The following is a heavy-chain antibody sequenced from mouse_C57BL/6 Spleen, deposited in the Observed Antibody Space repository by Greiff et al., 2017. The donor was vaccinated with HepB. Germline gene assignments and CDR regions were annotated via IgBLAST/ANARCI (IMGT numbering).Heavy chain of an antibody. Sequence: EVMLVESGGGLVKPGGSLKLSCAASGFTFSSYAMSWVRQTPEKRLEWVATISDGGSYTYYPDNVKGRFTISRDNAKNNLYLQMSHLKSEDTAMYYCARADYYGSRYFDYWGQGTTLTVSS. CDR3: ARADYYGSRYFDY. D-gene: IGHD1-1*01. J-gene: IGHJ2*01. V-gene: IGHV5-4*03. CDR2: ISDGGSYT. CDR1: GFTFSSYA.